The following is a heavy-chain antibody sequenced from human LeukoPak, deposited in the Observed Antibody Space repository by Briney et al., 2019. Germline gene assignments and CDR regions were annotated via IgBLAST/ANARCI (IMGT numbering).Heavy chain of an antibody. CDR3: TKASATVWPNYFAS. J-gene: IGHJ4*02. Sequence: PGGSLRLSCAASGFTFSSYAMSWVRHTAGKGLQWLSAISGSGGGTNYADSVKGRFTISRDNSKKILYMQMNRLGAADTAIYYCTKASATVWPNYFASWGQGTLVTVSS. CDR1: GFTFSSYA. V-gene: IGHV3-23*01. D-gene: IGHD6-25*01. CDR2: ISGSGGGT.